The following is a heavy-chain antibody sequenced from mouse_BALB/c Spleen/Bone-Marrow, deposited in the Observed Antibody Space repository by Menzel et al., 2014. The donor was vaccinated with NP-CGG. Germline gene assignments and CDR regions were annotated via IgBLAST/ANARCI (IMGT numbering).Heavy chain of an antibody. CDR1: GFDFSRYW. J-gene: IGHJ2*01. CDR2: INPDSSTI. Sequence: EVMLVESGSGLVQPGGSLKLSCAASGFDFSRYWMSWVRQAPGKGLEWIGEINPDSSTINYTPSLKDKFIISRDNAKNTLYLQMSRVRSEDTALYYCARQGYYGYSDYWGQGTTLTVSS. CDR3: ARQGYYGYSDY. V-gene: IGHV4-1*02. D-gene: IGHD1-1*01.